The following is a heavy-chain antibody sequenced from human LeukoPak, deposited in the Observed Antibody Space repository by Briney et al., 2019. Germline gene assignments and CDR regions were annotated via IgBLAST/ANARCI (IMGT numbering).Heavy chain of an antibody. Sequence: SETLSLTXTVSGGSISSSSYYWGCIRQPPGKGLEWIGSIYYSGSTYYNPSLKSRVTISVDTSKNQFSLKLSSVTAADTAVYYCARHFWSGYYIDYWGQGTLVTVSS. V-gene: IGHV4-39*01. CDR3: ARHFWSGYYIDY. D-gene: IGHD3-3*01. J-gene: IGHJ4*02. CDR2: IYYSGST. CDR1: GGSISSSSYY.